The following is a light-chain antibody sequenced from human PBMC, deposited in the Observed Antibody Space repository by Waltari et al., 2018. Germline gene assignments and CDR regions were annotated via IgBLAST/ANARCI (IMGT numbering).Light chain of an antibody. CDR2: STN. Sequence: TVVTQEPSMSVTPGGIVTLTCGPSTGTVTTSNNHSWYQQTPGQAPRTLIYSTNSRPSGVPDRFSGSILGNKAALTITGAQADDESDYYCMVYMGSGISVFGSGTRLTVL. V-gene: IGLV8-61*01. CDR3: MVYMGSGISV. J-gene: IGLJ6*01. CDR1: TGTVTTSNN.